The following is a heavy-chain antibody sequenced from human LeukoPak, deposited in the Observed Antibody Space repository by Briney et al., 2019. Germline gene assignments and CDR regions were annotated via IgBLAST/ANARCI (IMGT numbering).Heavy chain of an antibody. D-gene: IGHD6-13*01. CDR3: AREGGIAAAGYLGGYYYYGMDV. J-gene: IGHJ6*02. V-gene: IGHV1-2*04. CDR1: GYTFTGYY. CDR2: INPNSGGT. Sequence: ASVKVSCKASGYTFTGYYMYWVRQAPGQGLEWMGWINPNSGGTNYAQKFQGWVTMTRDTSISTAYMELSRLRSDDTAVYYCAREGGIAAAGYLGGYYYYGMDVWGQGTTVTVSS.